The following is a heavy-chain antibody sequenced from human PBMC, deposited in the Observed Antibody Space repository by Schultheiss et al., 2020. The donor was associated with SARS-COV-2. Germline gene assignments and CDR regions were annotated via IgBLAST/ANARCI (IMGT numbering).Heavy chain of an antibody. V-gene: IGHV3-30*03. D-gene: IGHD2-21*01. CDR1: GFTFSDYC. CDR2: ISYDGSNK. J-gene: IGHJ4*02. Sequence: GESLKISCAASGFTFSDYCMSWVRQAPGKGLEWVAVISYDGSNKYYADSVKGRFTISRDNSKNTLYLQMNSLRAEDTAVYYCAREGAYCGGDCFTFDYWGQGTLVTVSS. CDR3: AREGAYCGGDCFTFDY.